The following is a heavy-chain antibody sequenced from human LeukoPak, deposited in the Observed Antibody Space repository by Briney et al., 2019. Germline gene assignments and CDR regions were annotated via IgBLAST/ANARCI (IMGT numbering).Heavy chain of an antibody. D-gene: IGHD3-3*01. CDR3: AKDLTEPYDFWSGYYRPSFDY. CDR1: GFTFTGFA. J-gene: IGHJ4*02. Sequence: GGSLRLSCAASGFTFTGFAMTWVRQAPGKGLKWVSSISGSGGSTYYADSVKGRFTISRDNSKNTLYLQMNSLRAEDTAVYYCAKDLTEPYDFWSGYYRPSFDYWGQGTLVTVSS. CDR2: ISGSGGST. V-gene: IGHV3-23*01.